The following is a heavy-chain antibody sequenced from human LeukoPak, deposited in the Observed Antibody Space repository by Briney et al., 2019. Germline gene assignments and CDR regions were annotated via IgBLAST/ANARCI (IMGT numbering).Heavy chain of an antibody. CDR1: GFTFSSHA. J-gene: IGHJ4*02. CDR3: ARDLGRVVVISYYFDY. D-gene: IGHD3-22*01. Sequence: GGSLRLSCAASGFTFSSHAMHWVRQAPGKGLEWVAVISYDGSNKYYADSVKGRFTISRDNSKNTLYLQMNSLRAEDTAVYYCARDLGRVVVISYYFDYWGQGTLVTVSS. V-gene: IGHV3-30-3*01. CDR2: ISYDGSNK.